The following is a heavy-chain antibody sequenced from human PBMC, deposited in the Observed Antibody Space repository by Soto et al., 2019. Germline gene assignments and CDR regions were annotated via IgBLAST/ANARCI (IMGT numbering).Heavy chain of an antibody. D-gene: IGHD3-22*01. CDR1: GGSFSAYY. CDR3: ARGSVDTLDSSGFYDY. J-gene: IGHJ4*02. CDR2: INHSGGT. V-gene: IGHV4-34*01. Sequence: XETLSLTCAVYGGSFSAYYWSWIRHPPGKGLEWIGEINHSGGTSYNPSLKSRVTISVDTSKSQFSLKLTSVTAADRAVYYCARGSVDTLDSSGFYDYWGQGTPVTVSS.